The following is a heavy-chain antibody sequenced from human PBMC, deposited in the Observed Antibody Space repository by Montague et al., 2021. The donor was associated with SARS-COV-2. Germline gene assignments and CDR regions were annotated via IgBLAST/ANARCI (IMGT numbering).Heavy chain of an antibody. Sequence: SETLSLNCAVYGGSFSDYHWTWIRQSPGEGLEWIGQINYGGSTKYNPSLKSRVTISIDTSKNQFSLKLTSVTAADTAVYYCARGAPGYWGQGTLVTVSS. CDR1: GGSFSDYH. CDR3: ARGAPGY. J-gene: IGHJ4*02. V-gene: IGHV4-34*01. D-gene: IGHD1-1*01. CDR2: INYGGST.